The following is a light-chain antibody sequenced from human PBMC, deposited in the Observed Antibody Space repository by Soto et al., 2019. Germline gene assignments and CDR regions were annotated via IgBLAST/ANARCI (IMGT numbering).Light chain of an antibody. Sequence: QSVLTQPPSASGTPGQRVTFSCSGSTSNIGSNAVNWYQQLPGTAPKLLIYSNDRRPSGVPDRFSGSKSGTSASLAISGLQSEDEADYYCTAWDDSRNGRLFGGGTQLTVL. J-gene: IGLJ2*01. V-gene: IGLV1-44*01. CDR3: TAWDDSRNGRL. CDR2: SND. CDR1: TSNIGSNA.